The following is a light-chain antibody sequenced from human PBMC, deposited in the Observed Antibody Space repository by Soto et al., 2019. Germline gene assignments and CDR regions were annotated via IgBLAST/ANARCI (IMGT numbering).Light chain of an antibody. Sequence: EIVMTQSPASLSVSPGDGATLSCRASQSVASNVAWYQQKPGKGPRLLIHGASTRAVGVPARFSDSGSGTAFTLPMNSLQSEHFAVYYCQQYHNWPPQYTFGQGTKMQIK. CDR2: GAS. CDR3: QQYHNWPPQYT. CDR1: QSVASN. J-gene: IGKJ2*01. V-gene: IGKV3-15*01.